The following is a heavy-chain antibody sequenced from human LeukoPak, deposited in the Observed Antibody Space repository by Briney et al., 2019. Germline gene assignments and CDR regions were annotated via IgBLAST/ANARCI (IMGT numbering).Heavy chain of an antibody. D-gene: IGHD4-17*01. CDR3: AMTTVTTGYSSFDL. Sequence: SETLSLTCAVYGGSFSCYYRSWIRQPPGKGLEWIGEINHSGSADYNPSLKSRVTISVDTSKNHFSLKLSSVTAADTAVYYCAMTTVTTGYSSFDLWAQGTIVTVSS. CDR2: INHSGSA. J-gene: IGHJ3*01. V-gene: IGHV4-34*01. CDR1: GGSFSCYY.